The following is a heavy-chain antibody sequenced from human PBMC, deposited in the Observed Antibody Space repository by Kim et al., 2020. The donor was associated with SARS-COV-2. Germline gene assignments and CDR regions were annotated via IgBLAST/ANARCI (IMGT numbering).Heavy chain of an antibody. D-gene: IGHD3-22*01. CDR3: ARNIGITMIVVVTGWFDP. CDR1: GGSISSGGYY. J-gene: IGHJ5*02. CDR2: IYYSGST. Sequence: SETLSLTCTVSGGSISSGGYYWSWIRQHPGKGLEWIGNIYYSGSTYYNPSLKSRVTISVDTSKNQFSLKLSPVTAADTAVYYCARNIGITMIVVVTGWFDPWGQGTLVTVSS. V-gene: IGHV4-31*03.